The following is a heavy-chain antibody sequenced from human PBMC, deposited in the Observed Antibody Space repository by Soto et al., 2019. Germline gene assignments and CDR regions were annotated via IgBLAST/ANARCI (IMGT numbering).Heavy chain of an antibody. CDR1: GFTFSNAW. CDR2: IKSKTDGGTT. V-gene: IGHV3-15*07. Sequence: GGSLRLSCAGSGFTFSNAWMNWVRQAPGKGLEWVGRIKSKTDGGTTDYAAPVKGRFTISRDDSKNTLYLQMNSLKTEDTAVYYCTTEIITMVRGVIIPDYFDYWGQGTLVTVSS. CDR3: TTEIITMVRGVIIPDYFDY. D-gene: IGHD3-10*01. J-gene: IGHJ4*02.